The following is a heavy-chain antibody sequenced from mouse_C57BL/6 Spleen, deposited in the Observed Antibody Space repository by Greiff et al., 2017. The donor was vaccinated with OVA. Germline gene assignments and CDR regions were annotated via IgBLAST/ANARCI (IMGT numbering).Heavy chain of an antibody. CDR2: IDPSDSDT. J-gene: IGHJ2*01. Sequence: QVQLQQPGAELVRPGSSVKLSCKASGYTFTSYWMHWVKQRPIHGLEWIGNIDPSDSDTHYNQTFKDKATLTVDNSSSTAYRQLSSLTSEDSAVYYCARLGLRQGFDYGGQGTTLTFSS. V-gene: IGHV1-52*01. CDR3: ARLGLRQGFDY. D-gene: IGHD2-2*01. CDR1: GYTFTSYW.